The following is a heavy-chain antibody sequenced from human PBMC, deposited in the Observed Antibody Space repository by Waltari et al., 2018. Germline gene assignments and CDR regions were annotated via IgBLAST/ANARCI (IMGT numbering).Heavy chain of an antibody. Sequence: EVQLLESGGGLVQPGGSLRLSCAASGFTFSSYAMSWVRQAPGQGLEWVSAISGRGGSKYYAESVKGRFTISRDNSKNTLYLQMNSLRAEDTAVYYCAKDGSFYGSGSYYIVYWGQGTLVTVSS. CDR1: GFTFSSYA. J-gene: IGHJ4*02. D-gene: IGHD3-10*01. CDR2: ISGRGGSK. V-gene: IGHV3-23*01. CDR3: AKDGSFYGSGSYYIVY.